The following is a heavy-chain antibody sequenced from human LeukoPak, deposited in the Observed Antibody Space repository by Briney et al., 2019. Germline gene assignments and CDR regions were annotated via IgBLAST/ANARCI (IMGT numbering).Heavy chain of an antibody. V-gene: IGHV3-33*01. J-gene: IGHJ4*02. D-gene: IGHD4-17*01. CDR3: ARDRNGNYGRWGFDY. Sequence: ETGRSLRLSCAASGFTFSSYGMHWVSQAPGKGLEWVAVLWYDGSNKYYADSVKGRFTISRDNSKNTLYLQMNSLRAEDTAVYYCARDRNGNYGRWGFDYWGQGTLVTVSS. CDR1: GFTFSSYG. CDR2: LWYDGSNK.